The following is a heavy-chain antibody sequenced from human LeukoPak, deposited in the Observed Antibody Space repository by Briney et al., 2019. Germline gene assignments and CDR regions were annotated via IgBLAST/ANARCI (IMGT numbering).Heavy chain of an antibody. D-gene: IGHD3-22*01. J-gene: IGHJ6*03. CDR3: ARGYYYDSSGYLLDYYYMDV. Sequence: ASVKVSCKASGYTFTSYGISWVRQAPGQGLEWMGWISGYNGKTNYAQKFHARVTMTTDTSTSTAYMELRSLRSDDTAVYYCARGYYYDSSGYLLDYYYMDVWGKGTTVTISS. V-gene: IGHV1-18*01. CDR2: ISGYNGKT. CDR1: GYTFTSYG.